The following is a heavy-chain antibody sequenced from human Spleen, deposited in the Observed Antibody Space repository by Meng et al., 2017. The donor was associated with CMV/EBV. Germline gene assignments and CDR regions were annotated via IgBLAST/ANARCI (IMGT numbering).Heavy chain of an antibody. J-gene: IGHJ6*02. CDR3: AKDLGYTSYWSSGMDV. Sequence: GESLKISCAASGFTFRSYGMHWVRQAPGKGLEWVAFIRYDESFEYYADSVKGRFTISRNNSKNTLSLQMHSLRVEDTAVYYCAKDLGYTSYWSSGMDVWGQGTTVTVSS. CDR2: IRYDESFE. CDR1: GFTFRSYG. V-gene: IGHV3-30*02. D-gene: IGHD2-2*01.